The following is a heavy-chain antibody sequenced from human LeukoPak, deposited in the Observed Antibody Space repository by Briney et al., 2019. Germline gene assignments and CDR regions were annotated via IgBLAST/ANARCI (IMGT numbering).Heavy chain of an antibody. Sequence: SVKVSRKASGGTFSSYAISWVRQAPGQGLEWMGGIIPIFGTANYAQKFQGRVTITADESTSTAFMELSSLRSEETAVYYCVTFTYDSSGYSFEVADYWGQGTLVTVSS. CDR1: GGTFSSYA. D-gene: IGHD3-22*01. J-gene: IGHJ4*02. CDR2: IIPIFGTA. CDR3: VTFTYDSSGYSFEVADY. V-gene: IGHV1-69*01.